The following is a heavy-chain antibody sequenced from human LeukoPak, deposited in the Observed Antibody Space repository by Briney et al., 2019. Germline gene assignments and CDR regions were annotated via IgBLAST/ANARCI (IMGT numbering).Heavy chain of an antibody. D-gene: IGHD2-15*01. Sequence: ASVNVSCKASGYTFTTYGITWVRQAPGQGLEWMGWISGYNGNTNYAQKFQDRVTMTTDTSASTAYMELRSLKSDDTAVYYCARLFCGGGGCYSTFDYWGQGILVTVSS. CDR3: ARLFCGGGGCYSTFDY. CDR1: GYTFTTYG. CDR2: ISGYNGNT. V-gene: IGHV1-18*01. J-gene: IGHJ4*02.